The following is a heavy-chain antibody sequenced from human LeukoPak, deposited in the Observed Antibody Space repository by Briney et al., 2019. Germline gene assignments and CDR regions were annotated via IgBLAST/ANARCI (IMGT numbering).Heavy chain of an antibody. CDR1: GFTFSQYG. CDR2: IAYDGSKK. V-gene: IGHV3-30*03. J-gene: IGHJ6*03. D-gene: IGHD1-26*01. Sequence: GGSLRLSCVASGFTFSQYGVHWVRQAPGKGLEWVAVIAYDGSKKSYADSVKGRFTISRDNSRNTLFLQMDSLRVEDTAVFYCARDERNGGRPYYYYYYMDVWGKGTTVTVSS. CDR3: ARDERNGGRPYYYYYYMDV.